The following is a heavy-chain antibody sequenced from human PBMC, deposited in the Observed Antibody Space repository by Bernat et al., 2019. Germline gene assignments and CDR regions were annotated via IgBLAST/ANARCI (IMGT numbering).Heavy chain of an antibody. Sequence: QVQLVESGGGVVQPGRSLRLSCAASGFTFSSYGMHWVRQAPGKGLEWVAVISYDGSNKYYADSVKGRFTISRDNSKNTLYLQMNSLRAEDTAVYYCARDKLVVVPGYYMDVWGKGTTVTVSS. V-gene: IGHV3-30*03. D-gene: IGHD2-2*01. CDR3: ARDKLVVVPGYYMDV. CDR1: GFTFSSYG. CDR2: ISYDGSNK. J-gene: IGHJ6*03.